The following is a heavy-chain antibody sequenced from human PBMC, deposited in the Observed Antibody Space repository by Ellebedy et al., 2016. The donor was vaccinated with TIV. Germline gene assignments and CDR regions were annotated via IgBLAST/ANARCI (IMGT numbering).Heavy chain of an antibody. CDR2: IYYGVLT. V-gene: IGHV4-39*01. Sequence: MPSETLSLTCSVSGASISTSDNFWGWFRSPPGKGLEWIGAIYYGVLTNYSPSFKSRLTISLDMSKNEFSLKLRSVTAADAAVYYCARYLHWSTGDYFYALDVWGRGTTVTV. J-gene: IGHJ6*02. CDR3: ARYLHWSTGDYFYALDV. CDR1: GASISTSDNF. D-gene: IGHD3-9*01.